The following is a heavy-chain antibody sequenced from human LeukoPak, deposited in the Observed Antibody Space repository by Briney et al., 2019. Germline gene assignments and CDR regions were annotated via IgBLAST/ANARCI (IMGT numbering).Heavy chain of an antibody. Sequence: GESLNISCKGSGYSFTSYWIGWVRQMPGKGLEWMGIIYPGDSDTRYSPSFQGQVTISADKSISTTYLQWSSLKASDTAMYYCARSQGYCSGGSCLQGDWFDPWGRGTLVTVSS. V-gene: IGHV5-51*01. CDR1: GYSFTSYW. J-gene: IGHJ5*02. D-gene: IGHD2-15*01. CDR2: IYPGDSDT. CDR3: ARSQGYCSGGSCLQGDWFDP.